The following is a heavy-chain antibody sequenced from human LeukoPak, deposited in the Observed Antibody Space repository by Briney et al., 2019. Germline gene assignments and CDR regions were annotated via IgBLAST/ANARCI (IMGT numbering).Heavy chain of an antibody. CDR3: ARDSAHGTIFGVVNSYFDY. J-gene: IGHJ4*02. V-gene: IGHV1-3*01. CDR1: GYTFTSYA. CDR2: INAGNGNT. D-gene: IGHD3-3*01. Sequence: ASVKVSCKASGYTFTSYAMHWVRQAPGQRLEWMGWINAGNGNTKYSQKFQGRVTITRDTSASTAYMELSSLRSDDTAVYYCARDSAHGTIFGVVNSYFDYWGQGTLVTVSS.